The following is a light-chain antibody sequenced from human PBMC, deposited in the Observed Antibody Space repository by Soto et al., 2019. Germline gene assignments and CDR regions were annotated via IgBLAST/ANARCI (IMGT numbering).Light chain of an antibody. V-gene: IGKV3D-15*01. Sequence: IVMTQSPATLSVSPGQRATLSCRASQSVSTNLAWYQQKPGQAPRLFIYGASTRATGIPARFSGSGSGTEFTLTISGLQSDDFAVYYCQQYSNWPPWTFGQGTRVDFK. J-gene: IGKJ1*01. CDR3: QQYSNWPPWT. CDR1: QSVSTN. CDR2: GAS.